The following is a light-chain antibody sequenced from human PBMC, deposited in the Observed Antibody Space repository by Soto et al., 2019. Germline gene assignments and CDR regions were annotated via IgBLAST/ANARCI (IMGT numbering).Light chain of an antibody. CDR2: DVI. V-gene: IGLV2-14*01. Sequence: QSALTQPASVLGSPAQSFTISSTGTRSEARGYNYVSWYQRHPGKAFKLMIYDVIILPSGVFCRFSGSKSGNTASLTFSGLQAEDEADYYCSSYTSSSTDVFGIGTKVTVL. J-gene: IGLJ1*01. CDR3: SSYTSSSTDV. CDR1: RSEARGYNY.